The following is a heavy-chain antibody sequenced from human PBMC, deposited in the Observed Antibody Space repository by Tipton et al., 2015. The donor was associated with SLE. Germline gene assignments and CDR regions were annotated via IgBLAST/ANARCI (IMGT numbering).Heavy chain of an antibody. CDR2: ISYDGSNK. D-gene: IGHD5-18*01. Sequence: SLRLSCAASGFTFSSYAMHWVRQAPGKGLEWVAVISYDGSNKYYADSVKGRFTISRDNSKNTLYLQMNSLRAEDTAVYYCAREIPGGTAMVNVAFDIWGQGTMVTVSS. CDR3: AREIPGGTAMVNVAFDI. CDR1: GFTFSSYA. V-gene: IGHV3-30-3*01. J-gene: IGHJ3*02.